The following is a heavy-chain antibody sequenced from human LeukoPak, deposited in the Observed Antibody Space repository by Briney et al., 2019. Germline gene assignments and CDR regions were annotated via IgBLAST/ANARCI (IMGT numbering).Heavy chain of an antibody. D-gene: IGHD3-22*01. CDR1: GGSISSGGYY. CDR2: IYYSGST. J-gene: IGHJ4*02. V-gene: IGHV4-31*03. Sequence: SQTLSLTCTVSGGSISSGGYYWSWIRQHPGKGLEWIGYIYYSGSTYYNPSLKSRVTISVDTSKNQFSLKLSSVTAADTAVYYCARETYDSSGPGRRFDYWGQGTLVTVSS. CDR3: ARETYDSSGPGRRFDY.